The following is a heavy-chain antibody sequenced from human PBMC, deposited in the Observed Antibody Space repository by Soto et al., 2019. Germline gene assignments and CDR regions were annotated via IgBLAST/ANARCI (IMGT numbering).Heavy chain of an antibody. J-gene: IGHJ6*02. CDR2: INHSGST. Sequence: LSLTCAVYGGSFSGYYWSWIRQPPGKGLEWIGEINHSGSTNYNPSLKSRVTISVDTSKNQFSLKLSSVTAADTAVYYCARENYDILTGYQIYGMDVWGQGTTVTV. D-gene: IGHD3-9*01. V-gene: IGHV4-34*01. CDR1: GGSFSGYY. CDR3: ARENYDILTGYQIYGMDV.